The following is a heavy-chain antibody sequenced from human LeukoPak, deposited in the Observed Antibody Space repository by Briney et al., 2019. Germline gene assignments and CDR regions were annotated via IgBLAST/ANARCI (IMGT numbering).Heavy chain of an antibody. Sequence: PSETLSLTCTVSGGSISSYYWSWIRQPAGKGMEWLGRIYTSGSTNYNPSLKSRVTMSVDMSKNQFSLKLSSVTAADTAVYYCARNYYDSSGYKYAFDYWGQGTLVTVSS. CDR3: ARNYYDSSGYKYAFDY. D-gene: IGHD3-22*01. V-gene: IGHV4-4*07. CDR2: IYTSGST. CDR1: GGSISSYY. J-gene: IGHJ4*02.